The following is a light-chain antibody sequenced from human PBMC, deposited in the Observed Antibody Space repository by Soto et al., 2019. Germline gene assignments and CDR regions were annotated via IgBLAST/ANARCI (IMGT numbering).Light chain of an antibody. Sequence: IQLTQSPSSLSASVGDRVTITCRASQDINSYLAWYQQKPGKAPNLLIYAGTSLQSGVPSRFIGSGSGTEFTLTISRLQPEDFATYYCQQLHVYPSTFGGGTKVE. V-gene: IGKV1-9*01. J-gene: IGKJ4*01. CDR1: QDINSY. CDR3: QQLHVYPST. CDR2: AGT.